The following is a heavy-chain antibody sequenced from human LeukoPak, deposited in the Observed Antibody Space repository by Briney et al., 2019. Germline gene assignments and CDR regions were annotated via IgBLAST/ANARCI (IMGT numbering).Heavy chain of an antibody. CDR2: INPSGGST. J-gene: IGHJ3*02. CDR1: GYTLTELS. V-gene: IGHV1-46*01. D-gene: IGHD3-10*01. Sequence: ASVKVSCKVSGYTLTELSMHWVRQAPGQGLEWMGIINPSGGSTSYAQKFQGRVTMTRDTSTSTVYMELSSLRSEDTAVYYCARYGGQTDAFDIWGQGTMVTVSS. CDR3: ARYGGQTDAFDI.